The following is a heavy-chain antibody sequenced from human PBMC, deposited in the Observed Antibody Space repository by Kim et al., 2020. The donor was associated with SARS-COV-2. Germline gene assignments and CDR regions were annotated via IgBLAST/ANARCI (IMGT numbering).Heavy chain of an antibody. J-gene: IGHJ4*02. Sequence: GQGLEWVGWISADNCNTNYAPKLQGRVTMTTDTSTTTAHMELRSLRSDDTAVYYCARDAKDWNLRFFDFWGQGTLVTVFS. CDR3: ARDAKDWNLRFFDF. D-gene: IGHD1-1*01. V-gene: IGHV1-18*01. CDR2: ISADNCNT.